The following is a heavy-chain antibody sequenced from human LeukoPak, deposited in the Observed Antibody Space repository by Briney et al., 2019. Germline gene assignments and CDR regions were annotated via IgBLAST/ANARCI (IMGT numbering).Heavy chain of an antibody. Sequence: PSQTLSLTCTVSGGSISSGGYYWSWIRQHPGKGLEWIGYIYYSGSTYYNPSLKSRVTISVDTSKNQFSLKLSSVTAADTAVYYCARGGAHGDYVGNWGQGTLVTVSS. J-gene: IGHJ4*02. CDR3: ARGGAHGDYVGN. V-gene: IGHV4-31*03. D-gene: IGHD4-17*01. CDR2: IYYSGST. CDR1: GGSISSGGYY.